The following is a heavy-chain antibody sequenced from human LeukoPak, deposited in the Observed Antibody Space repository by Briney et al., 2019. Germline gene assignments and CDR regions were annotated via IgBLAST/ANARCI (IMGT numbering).Heavy chain of an antibody. CDR3: ARDPTYYDFWSGESQDAFDI. Sequence: ASVKVSCKTSGYTFTGYCMHWVRQAPGQGLEWMGWINPNSGGTNYAQKFQGRVTMTRDTSISTAYMELSRLRSDDTAVYYCARDPTYYDFWSGESQDAFDIWGQGTMVTVSS. V-gene: IGHV1-2*02. D-gene: IGHD3-3*01. CDR2: INPNSGGT. CDR1: GYTFTGYC. J-gene: IGHJ3*02.